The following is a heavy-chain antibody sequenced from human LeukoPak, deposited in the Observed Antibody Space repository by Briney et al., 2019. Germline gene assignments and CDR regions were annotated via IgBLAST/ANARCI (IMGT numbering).Heavy chain of an antibody. Sequence: SETLSLTCTVSGAPITTSNHYWGWIRQTPGKTLEWIANIYYSGRTLYNPSLKSRALISVDTSSNQFSLRLTSVTAADTAVYYCAAPSGPTYYSPVDFWGQGTSVSVSS. CDR2: IYYSGRT. CDR1: GAPITTSNHY. V-gene: IGHV4-39*01. J-gene: IGHJ4*02. CDR3: AAPSGPTYYSPVDF. D-gene: IGHD1-26*01.